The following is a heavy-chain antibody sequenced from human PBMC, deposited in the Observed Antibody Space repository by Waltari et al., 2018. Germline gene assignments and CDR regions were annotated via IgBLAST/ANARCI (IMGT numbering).Heavy chain of an antibody. J-gene: IGHJ4*02. Sequence: QLQLQESGPGLVKPSETLSLTCTVSGGSISSSRYYWGWIRQPPGKGLEWIGSIYYSGSTYYNPSLKSRVTISVDTSKNQFSLKLSSVTAADTAVYYCARHRPNANSVCDYWGQGTLVTVSS. CDR3: ARHRPNANSVCDY. V-gene: IGHV4-39*01. D-gene: IGHD1-26*01. CDR2: IYYSGST. CDR1: GGSISSSRYY.